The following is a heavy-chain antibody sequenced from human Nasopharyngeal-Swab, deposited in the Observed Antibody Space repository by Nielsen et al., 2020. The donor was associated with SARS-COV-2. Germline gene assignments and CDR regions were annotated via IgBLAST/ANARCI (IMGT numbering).Heavy chain of an antibody. D-gene: IGHD3-9*01. CDR3: ARHAEVLRYFDWVYREGWFDP. Sequence: WIRQPPGKGLEWIGSIYYSGSIYYNPSLKSRVTISVDTSKNQFSLKLSSVTAADTAVYYCARHAEVLRYFDWVYREGWFDPWGQGTLVTVSS. CDR2: IYYSGSI. V-gene: IGHV4-39*01. J-gene: IGHJ5*02.